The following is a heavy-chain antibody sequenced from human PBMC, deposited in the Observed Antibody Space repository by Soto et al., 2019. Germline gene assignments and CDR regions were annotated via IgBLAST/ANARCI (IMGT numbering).Heavy chain of an antibody. Sequence: SETLSLTCTVSGGSISSSSYYWGWIRQPPGKGLEWIGSIYYSGSTYYNPSLKSRVTISVDTSKNQFSLKLSSVTAADTAVYYCARHGGRLLWFGELFKDGWYYFDYWGQGTLVTVSS. CDR3: ARHGGRLLWFGELFKDGWYYFDY. J-gene: IGHJ4*02. V-gene: IGHV4-39*01. CDR2: IYYSGST. CDR1: GGSISSSSYY. D-gene: IGHD3-10*01.